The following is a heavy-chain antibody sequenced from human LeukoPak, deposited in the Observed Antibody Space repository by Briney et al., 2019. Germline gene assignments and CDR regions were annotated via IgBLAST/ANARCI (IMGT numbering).Heavy chain of an antibody. Sequence: GGSLRLSSAASGFTFDDYGMSWVRQVPGKGLEWVSGINWNGGSTGYTDSVKGRFTISRDNAKNSLYLQMNSLRAEDTAVYYCARDRTYYYDSSGYYLHWGQGTLVTVSS. V-gene: IGHV3-20*03. CDR1: GFTFDDYG. CDR3: ARDRTYYYDSSGYYLH. J-gene: IGHJ4*02. CDR2: INWNGGST. D-gene: IGHD3-22*01.